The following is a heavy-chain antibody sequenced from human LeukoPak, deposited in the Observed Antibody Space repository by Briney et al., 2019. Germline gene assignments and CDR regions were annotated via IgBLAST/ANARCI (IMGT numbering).Heavy chain of an antibody. J-gene: IGHJ4*02. V-gene: IGHV4-39*07. CDR1: GGSISSSSYY. CDR2: IYYSGST. CDR3: ARVGRGDYGDYTAGY. D-gene: IGHD4-17*01. Sequence: PSETLSLTCTVSGGSISSSSYYWGWIRQPLGKGLEWIGNIYYSGSTYYNPSLKSRVTISVDTSKNQFSLKLSSVTAADTAVYYCARVGRGDYGDYTAGYWGQGTLVTVSS.